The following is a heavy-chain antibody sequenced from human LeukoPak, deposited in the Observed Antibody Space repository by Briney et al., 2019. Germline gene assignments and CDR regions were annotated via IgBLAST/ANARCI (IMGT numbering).Heavy chain of an antibody. CDR1: RFTFSSYG. J-gene: IGHJ4*02. CDR3: AKNRDSSDYPRDFDY. V-gene: IGHV3-30*02. D-gene: IGHD6-19*01. Sequence: GGSLRLSCAASRFTFSSYGMHWVRQTPGKGPEWVAFIRHDGSYQQYADSVKGRFTVSRDNSKDTVYLQMNSLRTEDTAVYYCAKNRDSSDYPRDFDYWGQGTLVTVSS. CDR2: IRHDGSYQ.